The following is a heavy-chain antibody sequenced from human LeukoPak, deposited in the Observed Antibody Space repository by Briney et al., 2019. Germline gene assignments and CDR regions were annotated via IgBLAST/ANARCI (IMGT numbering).Heavy chain of an antibody. J-gene: IGHJ4*02. CDR1: GFTFGGYG. Sequence: GGSLRLSCAGSGFTFGGYGMHWFRQTPGKGLEWVAVIAYDGSRAFYADSVKGRFTISRDNPKNTMSVQMDDLRAEDTAVYYCARYNNDHFDYWGQGTLVTVSS. CDR3: ARYNNDHFDY. V-gene: IGHV3-33*01. CDR2: IAYDGSRA. D-gene: IGHD1-14*01.